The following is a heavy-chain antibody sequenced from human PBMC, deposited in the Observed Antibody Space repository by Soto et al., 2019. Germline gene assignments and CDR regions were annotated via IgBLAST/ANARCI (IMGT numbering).Heavy chain of an antibody. Sequence: QVQLVQSGAEVKKPGASVKVSCKASGYTFTTYGISWVRQAPGQGLEWMGWINTYNGNTNYAQRFQGRVTITTATSTSTAYLELRSLRSDDTAVYYCARAANRFHYESSGYIDYWGQGTLVTVSS. CDR1: GYTFTTYG. CDR3: ARAANRFHYESSGYIDY. D-gene: IGHD3-22*01. CDR2: INTYNGNT. V-gene: IGHV1-18*01. J-gene: IGHJ4*02.